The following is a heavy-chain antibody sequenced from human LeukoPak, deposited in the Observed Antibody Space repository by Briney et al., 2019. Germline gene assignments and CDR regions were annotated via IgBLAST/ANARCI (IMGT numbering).Heavy chain of an antibody. CDR3: ARGPPGVPAAIGDYYYYMDV. J-gene: IGHJ6*03. Sequence: GESLKISCKGSGYSFTSYWIGWVRQMPGKGLEWMGIIYPGDSDTRYSPSFQGQVTISADKSISTAYLQWSSLKASDTAMYYCARGPPGVPAAIGDYYYYMDVWGKGTTVTVSS. CDR1: GYSFTSYW. D-gene: IGHD2-2*01. V-gene: IGHV5-51*01. CDR2: IYPGDSDT.